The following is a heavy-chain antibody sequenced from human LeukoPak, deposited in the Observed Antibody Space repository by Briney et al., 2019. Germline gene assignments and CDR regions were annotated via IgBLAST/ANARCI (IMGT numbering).Heavy chain of an antibody. D-gene: IGHD3-22*01. J-gene: IGHJ1*01. Sequence: SETLSLTCTVSGYSISSGYYWGWIRQPPGKGLEWIGSIYYSGSTYYNPSLKSRVTISVDTSKNQFSLKLSSVTAADTAVYYCATYYYDSSGYNAEYFQHWGQGTLVTVSS. CDR1: GYSISSGYY. CDR3: ATYYYDSSGYNAEYFQH. CDR2: IYYSGST. V-gene: IGHV4-38-2*02.